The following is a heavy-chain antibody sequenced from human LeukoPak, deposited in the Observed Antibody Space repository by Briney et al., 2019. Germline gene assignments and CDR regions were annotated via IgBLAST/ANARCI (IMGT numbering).Heavy chain of an antibody. CDR2: IYSGGST. J-gene: IGHJ4*02. Sequence: GGSLSLSCAGSGFTVSSNSMSWVRQAPGKGLEWVSVIYSGGSTFYADSVKGRFTISRDNSKNTLYLQMNSLRAEDTAVYYCARKHYYDSSGFFPPMDYWGQGTLVTVSS. D-gene: IGHD3-22*01. CDR1: GFTVSSNS. CDR3: ARKHYYDSSGFFPPMDY. V-gene: IGHV3-66*01.